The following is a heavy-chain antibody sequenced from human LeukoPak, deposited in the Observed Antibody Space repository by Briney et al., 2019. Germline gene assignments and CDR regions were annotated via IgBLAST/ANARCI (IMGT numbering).Heavy chain of an antibody. Sequence: SGGSLRLSCAPSGFTLSSSTLHGVRQAPGGGLECVSYYCCSSSTIYYTDSVKGRFTSSRDNSKNSLYLQMNSLRDEDTAVYFCARLRGGYGYAFDIWGQGTMVTVSS. CDR3: ARLRGGYGYAFDI. CDR2: YCCSSSTI. J-gene: IGHJ3*02. D-gene: IGHD5-12*01. CDR1: GFTLSSST. V-gene: IGHV3-48*02.